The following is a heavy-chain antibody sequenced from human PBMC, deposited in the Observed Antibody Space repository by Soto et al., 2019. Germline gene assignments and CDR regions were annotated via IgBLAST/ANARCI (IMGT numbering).Heavy chain of an antibody. CDR2: IYNGGSI. CDR3: TRGPSGDKVDS. V-gene: IGHV4-30-4*01. J-gene: IGHJ4*02. CDR1: GDAISNVHYF. D-gene: IGHD7-27*01. Sequence: QVQPQQSGPGLVQPSPTLSRTCTVAGDAISNVHYFWSWIRQSPDKGLEWIGHIYNGGSIYNKPSLESRLTISVDTSKTQFYLDLSSVSAADTAVDYCTRGPSGDKVDSWGQGTLVTVSS.